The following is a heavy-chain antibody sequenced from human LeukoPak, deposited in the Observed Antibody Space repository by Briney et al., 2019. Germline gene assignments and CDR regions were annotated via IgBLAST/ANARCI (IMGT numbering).Heavy chain of an antibody. Sequence: GASVKVSCKASGYTFTGYYMHWVRQAPGQGLEWMGRIIPILGIANYAQKFQGRVTMTRNTSISTAYMELSSLRSEDTAVYYCARGEATGIDYWGQGTLVTVSS. J-gene: IGHJ4*02. CDR2: IIPILGIA. V-gene: IGHV1-2*02. CDR1: GYTFTGYY. CDR3: ARGEATGIDY. D-gene: IGHD3-9*01.